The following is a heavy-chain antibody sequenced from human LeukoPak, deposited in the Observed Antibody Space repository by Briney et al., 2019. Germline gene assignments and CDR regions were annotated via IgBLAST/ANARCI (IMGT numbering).Heavy chain of an antibody. V-gene: IGHV3-7*01. CDR1: GFTFSTAW. D-gene: IGHD1-26*01. CDR2: INQGGSVT. Sequence: GGSLRLSCAPSGFTFSTAWMTWIRQAPGKGLEWLGNINQGGSVTNYVDSVKGRFSISRDNAKNTMYLQMSSLRVEDTAVYYCARDHHSGALDYWGQGTLVTVSS. J-gene: IGHJ4*02. CDR3: ARDHHSGALDY.